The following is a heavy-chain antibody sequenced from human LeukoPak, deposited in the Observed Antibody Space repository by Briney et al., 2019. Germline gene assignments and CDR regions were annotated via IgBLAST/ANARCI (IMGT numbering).Heavy chain of an antibody. V-gene: IGHV7-4-1*02. CDR1: GYTFTNSG. CDR3: ARTGDDNDFDY. J-gene: IGHJ4*02. CDR2: INPNTGNP. D-gene: IGHD3-9*01. Sequence: GASVEVSCKASGYTFTNSGLNWVRQAPGQGLEWMGWINPNTGNPTYAQGYAGRFVFSLDTSVSTTYLQISSLKAEDTAMYYCARTGDDNDFDYWGQGTLVTVSS.